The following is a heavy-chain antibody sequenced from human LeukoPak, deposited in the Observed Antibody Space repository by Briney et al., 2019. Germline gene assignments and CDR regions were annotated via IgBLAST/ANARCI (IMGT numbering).Heavy chain of an antibody. Sequence: SETLSLTCTVSGGSISSYYWSWIRQPAGKGLEWIGRIYTSGSTNYNPSLKSRVTMSVDTSKNQFSLRVNSLTAADTAVYYCARDNGDYYSYYYMDVWGKGTTVTISS. J-gene: IGHJ6*03. D-gene: IGHD4-17*01. CDR1: GGSISSYY. V-gene: IGHV4-4*07. CDR3: ARDNGDYYSYYYMDV. CDR2: IYTSGST.